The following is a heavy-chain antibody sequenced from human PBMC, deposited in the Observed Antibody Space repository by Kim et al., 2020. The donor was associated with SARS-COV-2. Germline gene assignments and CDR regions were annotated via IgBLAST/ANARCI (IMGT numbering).Heavy chain of an antibody. V-gene: IGHV4-59*13. Sequence: SETLSLTCTVSGGSISSYYWSWIRQPPGKGLEWIGYIYYSGSTNYNPSLKSRVTISVDTSKNQFSLKLSSVTAADTAVYYCARGGLALYSSSWSTTGYFDYWGQGTLVTVSS. CDR3: ARGGLALYSSSWSTTGYFDY. D-gene: IGHD6-13*01. CDR2: IYYSGST. J-gene: IGHJ4*02. CDR1: GGSISSYY.